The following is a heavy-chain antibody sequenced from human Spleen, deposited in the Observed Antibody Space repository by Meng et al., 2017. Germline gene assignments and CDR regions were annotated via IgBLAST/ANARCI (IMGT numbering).Heavy chain of an antibody. Sequence: QVQLQESGPGLVKPSGTLALTGAVSGDSISSGDWWSWVRQPPGKGLEWIGEISQGSGRTNYNPSPKSRVTISLDKSKNQFSLNVNSVTAADTAVYYCVRNEGYSFGAWGQGTLVTVSS. CDR3: VRNEGYSFGA. J-gene: IGHJ5*02. D-gene: IGHD2-21*01. CDR1: GDSISSGDW. V-gene: IGHV4-4*02. CDR2: ISQGSGRT.